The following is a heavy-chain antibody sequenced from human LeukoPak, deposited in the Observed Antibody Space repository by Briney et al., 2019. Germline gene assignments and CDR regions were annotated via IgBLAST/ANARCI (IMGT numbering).Heavy chain of an antibody. CDR1: GGTFSSYA. Sequence: GASVEVSCKASGGTFSSYAISWVRQAPGQGLEWMGRIIPIFGTANYAQKFQGRVTITTDESTSTAYMELSSLRSEDTAVYYCARPMVRGVIEDAFDIWGQGTMVTVSS. CDR2: IIPIFGTA. D-gene: IGHD3-10*01. CDR3: ARPMVRGVIEDAFDI. V-gene: IGHV1-69*05. J-gene: IGHJ3*02.